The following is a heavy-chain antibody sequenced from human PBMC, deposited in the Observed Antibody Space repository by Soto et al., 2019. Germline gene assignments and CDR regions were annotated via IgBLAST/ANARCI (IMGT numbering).Heavy chain of an antibody. CDR1: GFTFSDHG. V-gene: IGHV3-30*18. CDR3: AKHLCITSFGVVNPYYYHCVDV. D-gene: IGHD3-3*01. J-gene: IGHJ6*02. Sequence: GGSLRLSCAASGFTFSDHGMHWVRQAPGKGLEWVAVISYDGSNKKYVDSVKGRFTISRDNSKNTVYLQMNSLVAEDTAVYYCAKHLCITSFGVVNPYYYHCVDVWGPGTTVTVSS. CDR2: ISYDGSNK.